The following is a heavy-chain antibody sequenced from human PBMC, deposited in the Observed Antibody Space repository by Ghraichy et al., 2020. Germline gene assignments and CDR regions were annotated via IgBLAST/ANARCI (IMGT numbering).Heavy chain of an antibody. V-gene: IGHV6-1*01. CDR3: ARDKPHRPKAGNFDY. CDR2: TYYRSEWCY. J-gene: IGHJ4*02. D-gene: IGHD6-13*01. Sequence: SQTLSLTCAISGDYVSNNTASWNWVRQSPSRGLEWLGRTYYRSEWCYDYAVSVKGRITFIPDTSRNQVSLELKSVTPEDTAVYYCARDKPHRPKAGNFDYWGQGTLVTVSS. CDR1: GDYVSNNTAS.